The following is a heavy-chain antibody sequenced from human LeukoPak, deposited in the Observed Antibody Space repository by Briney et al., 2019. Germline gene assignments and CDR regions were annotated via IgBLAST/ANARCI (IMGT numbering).Heavy chain of an antibody. Sequence: SETLSPTCSVSGGSISSGPYIWSRIRQSPGQGLVWIGYIWPSGSTNYNPSLSGRVAISLDKSRNHFTLMVTAVTAADTAFYYCARKGPEHLPTYFDHWCRGILVTVSS. CDR2: IWPSGST. J-gene: IGHJ4*02. CDR3: ARKGPEHLPTYFDH. D-gene: IGHD2-21*01. CDR1: GGSISSGPYI. V-gene: IGHV4-30-2*06.